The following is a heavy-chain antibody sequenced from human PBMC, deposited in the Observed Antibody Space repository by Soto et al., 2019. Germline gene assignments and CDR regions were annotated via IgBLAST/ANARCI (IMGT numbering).Heavy chain of an antibody. CDR2: ISYDGSNK. V-gene: IGHV3-30*03. CDR1: GFTFSSYG. J-gene: IGHJ4*02. CDR3: ARDYGTGYDSSGYYPPPFDY. Sequence: GGSLRLSCAASGFTFSSYGMHWVRQAPGNGLEWVAAISYDGSNKYYVDSVKGRFTISRDNAKNSLYLQMNSLRAEDTAVYYCARDYGTGYDSSGYYPPPFDYWGQGTLVTVSS. D-gene: IGHD3-22*01.